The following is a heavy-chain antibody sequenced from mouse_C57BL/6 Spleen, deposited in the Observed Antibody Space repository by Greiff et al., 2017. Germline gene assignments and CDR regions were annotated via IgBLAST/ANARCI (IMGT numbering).Heavy chain of an antibody. Sequence: VHVKQSGPELVKPGASVKISCKASGYSFTDYNMNWVKQSNGKSLEWIGVINPNYGTTSYNQKFKGKATLTVDQSSSTAYMQLNSLTSEDSAVXYCAREGSYSFDYWGQGTTLTVSS. V-gene: IGHV1-39*01. J-gene: IGHJ2*01. CDR2: INPNYGTT. CDR3: AREGSYSFDY. CDR1: GYSFTDYN.